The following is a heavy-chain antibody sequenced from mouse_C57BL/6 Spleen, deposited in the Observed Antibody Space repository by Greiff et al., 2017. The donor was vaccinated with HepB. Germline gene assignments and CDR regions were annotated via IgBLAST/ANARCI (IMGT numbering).Heavy chain of an antibody. D-gene: IGHD1-1*01. CDR3: TRMYYYGSYWYFDV. Sequence: EVKLVESGAGLVKPGGSLKLSCAASGFTFSSYAMSWVRQTPEKRLEWVAYISSGGDYIYYADTVKGRFTISRDNARNTLYLQMSSLKSEDTAMYYCTRMYYYGSYWYFDVWGTGTTVTVSS. CDR2: ISSGGDYI. CDR1: GFTFSSYA. J-gene: IGHJ1*03. V-gene: IGHV5-9-1*02.